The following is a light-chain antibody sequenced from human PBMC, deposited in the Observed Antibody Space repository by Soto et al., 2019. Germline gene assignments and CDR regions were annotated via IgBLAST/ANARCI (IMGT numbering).Light chain of an antibody. J-gene: IGLJ2*01. V-gene: IGLV2-23*01. Sequence: QSALTQPASVSGSPGQSITLSCTRTSSGVEYYNLVSWYQHRPGKAPKLIIYEGSQRPSGASDRFSGSESGNTASLTISGLRAEDEADYYCSSYVGAVVFGGGTQLTVL. CDR1: SSGVEYYNL. CDR2: EGS. CDR3: SSYVGAVV.